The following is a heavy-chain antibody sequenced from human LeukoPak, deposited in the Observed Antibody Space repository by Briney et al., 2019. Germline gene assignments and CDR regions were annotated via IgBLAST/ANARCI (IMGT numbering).Heavy chain of an antibody. CDR2: INPNSGGT. Sequence: ASVRVSFTSSGYTFTIYYMHWVRQAPGQGLEWMGWINPNSGGTNYAQKFQGRVTMTRDTSISTAYMELSRLRSDDTAVYYCARGGRTMIVVVITAPFSGFDPWGQGTLVTVSS. CDR3: ARGGRTMIVVVITAPFSGFDP. J-gene: IGHJ5*02. D-gene: IGHD3-22*01. V-gene: IGHV1-2*02. CDR1: GYTFTIYY.